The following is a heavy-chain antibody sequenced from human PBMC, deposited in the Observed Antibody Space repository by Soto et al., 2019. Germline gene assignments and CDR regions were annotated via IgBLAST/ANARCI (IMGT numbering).Heavy chain of an antibody. D-gene: IGHD3-10*02. CDR1: GYTFSSYA. J-gene: IGHJ4*02. CDR3: PKNVRGGSYDRTYYFDK. CDR2: ITGTGATK. V-gene: IGHV3-23*01. Sequence: XGCLRLSFEGWGYTFSSYARNWVRQAPGKGLEWVAAITGTGATKYHADSVKGRFTISRDNSKNTVYLQMSSLRAEDTAVYFCPKNVRGGSYDRTYYFDKCGQRSLVTVSS.